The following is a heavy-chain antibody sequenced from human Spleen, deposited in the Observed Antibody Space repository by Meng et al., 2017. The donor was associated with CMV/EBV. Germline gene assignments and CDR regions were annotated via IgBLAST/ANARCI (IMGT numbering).Heavy chain of an antibody. CDR1: GGSISSSSYY. CDR3: ARGLRPPKVVPAAMSWWSDP. Sequence: ESLKISCTVSGGSISSSSYYWGGIRQPPGKGLEWMGSFYYSGSTYYNPSLKSRVTIAVDTSKTQFSLKLISVTAAGTAVYYCARGLRPPKVVPAAMSWWSDPWGQGTLVTVSS. CDR2: FYYSGST. D-gene: IGHD2-2*01. J-gene: IGHJ5*02. V-gene: IGHV4-39*07.